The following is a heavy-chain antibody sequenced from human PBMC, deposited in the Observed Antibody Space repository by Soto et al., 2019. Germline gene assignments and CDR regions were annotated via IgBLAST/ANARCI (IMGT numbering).Heavy chain of an antibody. CDR2: IIPIFGTA. V-gene: IGHV1-69*13. D-gene: IGHD2-8*01. Sequence: ASVKVSCKASGYTFTGYYIHWVRQAPGQGLEWMGGIIPIFGTANYAQKFQGRVTITADESTSTAYMELSSLRSEDTAVYYCARGNIVLMVYAPHFDYWGQGTLVTVSS. CDR3: ARGNIVLMVYAPHFDY. J-gene: IGHJ4*02. CDR1: GYTFTGYY.